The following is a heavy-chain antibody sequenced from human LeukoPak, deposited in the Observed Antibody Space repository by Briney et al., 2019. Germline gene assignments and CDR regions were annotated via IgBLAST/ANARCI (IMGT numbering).Heavy chain of an antibody. D-gene: IGHD2-2*01. Sequence: GGSLRLSCAASGFSFSSYAMNWVRQAPGKRLEWVSTISAGGSSTYYADSVMGRFTISRDNSKNTLYLQMNSLRSEDTAIYYCAKGGYCSSSSCYYGWFDPWGQGTLVTVSS. CDR1: GFSFSSYA. V-gene: IGHV3-23*01. CDR3: AKGGYCSSSSCYYGWFDP. J-gene: IGHJ5*02. CDR2: ISAGGSST.